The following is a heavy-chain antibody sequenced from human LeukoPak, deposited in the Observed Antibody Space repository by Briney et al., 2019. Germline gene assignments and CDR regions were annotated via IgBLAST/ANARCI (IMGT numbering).Heavy chain of an antibody. J-gene: IGHJ4*02. D-gene: IGHD1-1*01. Sequence: PGGSLRLSCAASGFTVSSKYMSWVRQAPGKGLEWVSIIYSDGNTYYADSVKGRFTISRDNSQNTLYLQLNSLRAGDTAVYYCARSERRVNFDYWGQGTLVTVSS. V-gene: IGHV3-66*01. CDR1: GFTVSSKY. CDR2: IYSDGNT. CDR3: ARSERRVNFDY.